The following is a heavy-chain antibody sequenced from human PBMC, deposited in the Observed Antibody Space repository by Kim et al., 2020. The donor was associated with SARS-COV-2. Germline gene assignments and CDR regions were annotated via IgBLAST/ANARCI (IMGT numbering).Heavy chain of an antibody. CDR3: AKDFYYFGSETIGGFDY. D-gene: IGHD3-10*01. V-gene: IGHV3-30*02. J-gene: IGHJ4*02. Sequence: VKGRFTNSRDNSKNSLYLQMNSLRAEDTAVYYCAKDFYYFGSETIGGFDYWGQGTLVTVSS.